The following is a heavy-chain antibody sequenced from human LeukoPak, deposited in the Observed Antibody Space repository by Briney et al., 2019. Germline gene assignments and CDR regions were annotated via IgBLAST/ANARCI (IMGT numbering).Heavy chain of an antibody. D-gene: IGHD3-9*01. CDR2: IYYSWST. Sequence: SETLSLTCTVSGGSISSGDYYWSWIRQPPGKGLEWIGYIYYSWSTYYNPSLKSRVTISVDTSKNQFSLKLSSVTAADTAVYYCARFRAYYDILTGYPYYWYFDLWGRGTLVTVSS. J-gene: IGHJ2*01. CDR1: GGSISSGDYY. CDR3: ARFRAYYDILTGYPYYWYFDL. V-gene: IGHV4-30-4*01.